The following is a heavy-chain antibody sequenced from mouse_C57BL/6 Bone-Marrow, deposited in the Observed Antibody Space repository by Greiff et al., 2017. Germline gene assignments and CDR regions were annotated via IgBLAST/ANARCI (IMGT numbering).Heavy chain of an antibody. V-gene: IGHV1-82*01. J-gene: IGHJ1*03. CDR2: IYPGGGDT. D-gene: IGHD1-1*01. CDR1: GYAFSSSW. CDR3: ARDYGSGWYFDV. Sequence: QVQLQQSGPELVKPGASVKISCKASGYAFSSSWMNWVKQRPGKGLEWIGWIYPGGGDTNYNGKFKGKATLTADKSSSTAYMQLSSLTSEDSAVYFCARDYGSGWYFDVWGTGTTVTVSS.